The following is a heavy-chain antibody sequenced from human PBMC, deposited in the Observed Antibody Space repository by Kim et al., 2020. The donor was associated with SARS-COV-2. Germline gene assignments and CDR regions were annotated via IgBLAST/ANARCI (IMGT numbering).Heavy chain of an antibody. CDR3: ARDLRILGYCSGGSCELRHY. CDR2: ISSSSSTI. D-gene: IGHD2-15*01. CDR1: GFTFSSYS. Sequence: GGSLRLSCAASGFTFSSYSMNWVRQAPGKGLEWVSYISSSSSTIYYADSVKGRFTISRDNAKNSLYLQMNSLRDEDTAVYYCARDLRILGYCSGGSCELRHYWGQGTLVTVSS. V-gene: IGHV3-48*02. J-gene: IGHJ4*02.